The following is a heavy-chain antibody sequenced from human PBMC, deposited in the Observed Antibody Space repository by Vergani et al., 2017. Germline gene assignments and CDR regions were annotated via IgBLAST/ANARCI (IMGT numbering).Heavy chain of an antibody. CDR2: ISSSGSTI. J-gene: IGHJ5*02. V-gene: IGHV3-48*03. D-gene: IGHD6-19*01. Sequence: EVQLVESGGGLVQPGGSLRLSCAASGFTFSSYEMNWVRQAPGKGLEWVSYISSSGSTIYYADSVKGRFTISRDNAKNSLYLQMNSLRAEDTAVYYCARWKIAVAKYNWFDPWGQGTLVTVSS. CDR3: ARWKIAVAKYNWFDP. CDR1: GFTFSSYE.